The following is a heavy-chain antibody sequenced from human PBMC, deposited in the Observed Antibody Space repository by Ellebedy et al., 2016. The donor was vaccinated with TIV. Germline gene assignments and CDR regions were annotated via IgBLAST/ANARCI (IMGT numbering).Heavy chain of an antibody. V-gene: IGHV5-51*01. CDR2: IYPDDSDT. D-gene: IGHD3-9*01. CDR3: ARPRDILTGYFPALFDY. J-gene: IGHJ4*02. CDR1: GYSFTSYW. Sequence: PGGSLRLSCEGSGYSFTSYWIGWVRQMPGKGLEWMGIIYPDDSDTRHSPSFQGQVTMSADKSISTAYLQWSSLKASDTAMYYCARPRDILTGYFPALFDYWGQGTLVTVSS.